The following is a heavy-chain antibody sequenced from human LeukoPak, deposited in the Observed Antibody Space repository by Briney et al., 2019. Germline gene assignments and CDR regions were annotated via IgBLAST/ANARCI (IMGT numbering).Heavy chain of an antibody. CDR3: ARRGGSGSPWDFYYGMDV. CDR1: GGSISSYY. Sequence: SETLSLTCTVSGGSISSYYWSWIRQPPGKGLEWIGYIYYSGSTNYNPSLKSRVTISVDTSKNQFSLKLSSVTAADTAVYYCARRGGSGSPWDFYYGMDVWGQGTTVTVSS. V-gene: IGHV4-59*08. D-gene: IGHD3-10*01. CDR2: IYYSGST. J-gene: IGHJ6*02.